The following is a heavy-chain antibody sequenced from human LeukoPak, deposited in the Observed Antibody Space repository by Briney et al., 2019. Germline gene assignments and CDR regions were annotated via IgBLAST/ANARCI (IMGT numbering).Heavy chain of an antibody. V-gene: IGHV3-33*01. Sequence: GGSLRLSCAASGFTFSSYGMHWVRQAPGKGLEWGAVIWYDGSNKYYADSVKGRFTISRDNSKNTLYLQMNSLRAEDTAVYYCARGANGFDAFDIWGQGTMVTVSS. CDR1: GFTFSSYG. CDR2: IWYDGSNK. CDR3: ARGANGFDAFDI. D-gene: IGHD5-24*01. J-gene: IGHJ3*02.